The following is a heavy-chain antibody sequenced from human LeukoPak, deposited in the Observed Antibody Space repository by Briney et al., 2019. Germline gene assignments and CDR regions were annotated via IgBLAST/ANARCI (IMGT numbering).Heavy chain of an antibody. J-gene: IGHJ4*02. CDR3: ARDLGTAMVLASFDY. Sequence: PGGSLRLSCAASGFTFSSYAMHWVRQAPGKGLEXXXXXSYDGSNKYYADSVKGRFTISRDNSKNTLYLQMNSLRAEDTAVYYCARDLGTAMVLASFDYWGQGTLVTVSS. D-gene: IGHD5-18*01. V-gene: IGHV3-30-3*01. CDR2: XSYDGSNK. CDR1: GFTFSSYA.